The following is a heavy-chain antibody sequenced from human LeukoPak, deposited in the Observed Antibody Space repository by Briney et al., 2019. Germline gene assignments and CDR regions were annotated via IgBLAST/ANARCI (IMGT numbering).Heavy chain of an antibody. CDR1: GYTFSGTGWY. V-gene: IGHV1-2*02. Sequence: ASVKVSCKASGYTFSGTGWYLYWLRQAPGQGLECMGWIYPYTGATHYAQRFQGRVAMTRDTSISTAYMELSRLRPDDTAVYYCARDGPAQMVDFDYWGQGTLVTVSS. CDR3: ARDGPAQMVDFDY. CDR2: IYPYTGAT. J-gene: IGHJ4*02. D-gene: IGHD3-10*01.